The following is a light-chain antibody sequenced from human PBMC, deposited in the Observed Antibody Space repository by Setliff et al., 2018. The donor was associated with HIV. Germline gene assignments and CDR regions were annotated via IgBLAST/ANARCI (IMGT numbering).Light chain of an antibody. J-gene: IGLJ1*01. CDR3: QVWDRSSDHPGV. CDR1: NIGSKS. CDR2: DDS. Sequence: SYALTQPPSVSVAPGKTARITCGGNNIGSKSVHWYQQKPGRAPVLVVHDDSDRPSGIPERFSGSNSGNTATLTISRVEAGDEADYYCQVWDRSSDHPGVFGTGTKVTVL. V-gene: IGLV3-21*03.